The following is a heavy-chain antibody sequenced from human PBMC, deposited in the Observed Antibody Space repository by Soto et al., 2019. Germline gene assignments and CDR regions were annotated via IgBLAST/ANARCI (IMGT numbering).Heavy chain of an antibody. CDR2: IDWDGEK. D-gene: IGHD1-1*01. J-gene: IGHJ4*02. V-gene: IGHV2-70*04. CDR3: ARTTNTGTDY. CDR1: GFSLTSNEMR. Sequence: SGPTLVNPTQTLTLTCTFSGFSLTSNEMRVTLIRQPPGKALEWLARIDWDGEKFYSSSLRTRLTISKDSSKNQVVLTMTNMDPVDTATYYCARTTNTGTDYWGQGTLVTVSS.